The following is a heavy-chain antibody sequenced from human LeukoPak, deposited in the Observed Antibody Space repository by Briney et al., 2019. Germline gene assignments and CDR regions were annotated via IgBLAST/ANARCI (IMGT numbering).Heavy chain of an antibody. CDR1: GFTFSDYY. D-gene: IGHD3-22*01. J-gene: IGHJ4*02. V-gene: IGHV3-11*04. CDR3: AKAYYDSSGWRLWDFDY. Sequence: PGGSLRLSCAASGFTFSDYYISWIRQAPGKGPEWVSYISSSGSTIYYADSVKGRFTISRDNAKNSLYLQMNSLRAEDTAVYYCAKAYYDSSGWRLWDFDYWGQGTLVTVSS. CDR2: ISSSGSTI.